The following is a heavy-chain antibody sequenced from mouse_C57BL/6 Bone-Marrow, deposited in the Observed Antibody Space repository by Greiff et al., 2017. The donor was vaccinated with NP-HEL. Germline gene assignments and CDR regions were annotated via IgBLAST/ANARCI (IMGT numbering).Heavy chain of an antibody. V-gene: IGHV1-76*01. D-gene: IGHD6-5*01. Sequence: VQLQQSGAELVRPGASVKLSCKASGYTFTDYYINWVKQRPGQGLEWIARIYPGSGNTYYNEKFKGKATLTAEKSSSTAYMQLSSLTSEDSAVYFCARWAYGAWFAYWGQGTLVTVSA. CDR1: GYTFTDYY. CDR2: IYPGSGNT. CDR3: ARWAYGAWFAY. J-gene: IGHJ3*01.